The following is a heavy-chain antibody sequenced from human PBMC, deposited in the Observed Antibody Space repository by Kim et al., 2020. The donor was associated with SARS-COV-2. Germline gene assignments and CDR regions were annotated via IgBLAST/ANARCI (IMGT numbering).Heavy chain of an antibody. CDR3: ARDRAIAEAGYYCYFYGMDV. D-gene: IGHD6-13*01. J-gene: IGHJ6*02. CDR1: GGSISSYY. Sequence: SETLSLTCTVSGGSISSYYWSWIRQPPGKGLEWIGYIYYSGSTNYNPSFKSRVTISVDTSKNQFSLKLSSVTAADTAVYYCARDRAIAEAGYYCYFYGMDVWGQGTTVTVSS. V-gene: IGHV4-59*13. CDR2: IYYSGST.